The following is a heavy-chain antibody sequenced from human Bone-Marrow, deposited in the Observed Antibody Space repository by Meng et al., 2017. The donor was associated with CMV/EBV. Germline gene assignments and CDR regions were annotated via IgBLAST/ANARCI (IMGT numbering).Heavy chain of an antibody. CDR3: ARDPIDAPGLYFDS. CDR2: IYYSGNT. J-gene: IGHJ4*02. CDR1: GGSINSRTFY. D-gene: IGHD2-21*01. Sequence: SETLSLTCSVPGGSINSRTFYWGWIRQPPGKGLQWIGNIYYSGNTYYNPSLKSRVTILVDTSTNQFSLRLGSVTAADTAVYYCARDPIDAPGLYFDSWGQGTLVTVSS. V-gene: IGHV4-39*07.